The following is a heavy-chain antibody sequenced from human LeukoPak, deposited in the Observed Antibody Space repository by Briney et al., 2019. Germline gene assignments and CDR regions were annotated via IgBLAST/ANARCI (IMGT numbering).Heavy chain of an antibody. Sequence: GGSLRLSCAAHGFTFSNYGMHSVRQAPGKGLEWVAFIRSDGINKYHADSVKGRFTISRDNSKNTLYLQMNSLRAEDTAVYYCAKDGDDIVVVVAATIDYWGQGTLVTVSS. V-gene: IGHV3-30*02. CDR1: GFTFSNYG. CDR2: IRSDGINK. CDR3: AKDGDDIVVVVAATIDY. D-gene: IGHD2-15*01. J-gene: IGHJ4*02.